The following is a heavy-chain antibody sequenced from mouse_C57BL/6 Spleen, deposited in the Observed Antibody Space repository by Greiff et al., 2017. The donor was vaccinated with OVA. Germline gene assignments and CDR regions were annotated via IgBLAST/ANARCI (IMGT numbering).Heavy chain of an antibody. CDR2: ISSGGSYT. D-gene: IGHD2-4*01. J-gene: IGHJ4*01. CDR1: GFTFSSYG. V-gene: IGHV5-6*01. Sequence: EVQVVESGGDLVKPGGSLKLSCAASGFTFSSYGMSWVRQTPDKRLEWVATISSGGSYTYYPDSVKGRFTISRDNAKNTLYLQMSSLKSEDTAMYYCARGGYDYDGFYAMDYWGQGTSVTVSS. CDR3: ARGGYDYDGFYAMDY.